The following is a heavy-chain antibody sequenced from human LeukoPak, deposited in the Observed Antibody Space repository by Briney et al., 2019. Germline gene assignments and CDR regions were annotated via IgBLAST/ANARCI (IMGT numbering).Heavy chain of an antibody. V-gene: IGHV1-18*01. CDR2: ISAYNGNT. Sequence: ASVKVSCKASGYRFTSYGISWVRQAPGQGLEWMGWISAYNGNTNYVQKLQGRVAMTTDTTTSTAYMELRSLRSDDTAIYYCARARGILTGLDYWGQGTLVTVSS. CDR3: ARARGILTGLDY. D-gene: IGHD3-9*01. CDR1: GYRFTSYG. J-gene: IGHJ4*02.